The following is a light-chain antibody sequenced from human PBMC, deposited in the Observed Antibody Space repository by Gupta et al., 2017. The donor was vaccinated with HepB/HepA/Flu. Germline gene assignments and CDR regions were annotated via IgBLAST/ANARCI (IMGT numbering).Light chain of an antibody. CDR3: VISMASSRDL. Sequence: QTVVTQEPSFSVSPGGTVTLTCGLSSGSGSTAYSPSCYQQTPGQAPRTLIDNTNTRSSGVPVRGYAFFLAINAAAHTTAVHSDDEADDYYVISMASSRDLFGGGTKLTVL. J-gene: IGLJ3*02. CDR2: NTN. CDR1: SGSGSTAYS. V-gene: IGLV8-61*01.